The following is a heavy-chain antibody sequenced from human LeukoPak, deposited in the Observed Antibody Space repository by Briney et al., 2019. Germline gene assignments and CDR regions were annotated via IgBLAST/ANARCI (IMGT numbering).Heavy chain of an antibody. CDR2: FDPEDGET. V-gene: IGHV1-24*01. CDR3: ATDRGVAAAGTYYYYMDV. D-gene: IGHD6-13*01. Sequence: ASVKLSCKVSGYTLTELSMHWVRQAPGKGLEWMGGFDPEDGETIYAQKFQGRVTMTEDTSTDTAYMELSSLRSEDTAVYYCATDRGVAAAGTYYYYMDVWGKGTTVTVSS. CDR1: GYTLTELS. J-gene: IGHJ6*03.